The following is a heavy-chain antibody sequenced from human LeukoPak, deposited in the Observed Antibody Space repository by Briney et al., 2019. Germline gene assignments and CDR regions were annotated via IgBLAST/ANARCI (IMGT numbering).Heavy chain of an antibody. CDR2: IYHTGST. V-gene: IGHV4-59*11. D-gene: IGHD6-6*01. J-gene: IGHJ4*02. CDR1: GASMSSHY. CDR3: AKEGGPARPVLDS. Sequence: KSSETLSLTCTVSGASMSSHYWTWMRQDPGTGLEWIGNIYHTGSTSYNPALESRVTISLDTSNNQFSLKLTSVTAADTAVYYCAKEGGPARPVLDSWGQGTLVTVSS.